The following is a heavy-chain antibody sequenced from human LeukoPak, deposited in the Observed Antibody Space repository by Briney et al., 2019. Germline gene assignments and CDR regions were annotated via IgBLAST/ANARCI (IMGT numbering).Heavy chain of an antibody. CDR1: GFTFSSYG. CDR2: IRYDGSNK. D-gene: IGHD3-22*01. CDR3: ARDLGQYYDTSDNWFDP. V-gene: IGHV3-30*02. J-gene: IGHJ5*02. Sequence: GGSLRLSCAASGFTFSSYGMHWVRHAPGKGLVWVAFIRYDGSNKYYADSVKGRFTISRDNSKNTLYLQMNSLRAEDTAVYYCARDLGQYYDTSDNWFDPWGQGTLVTVSS.